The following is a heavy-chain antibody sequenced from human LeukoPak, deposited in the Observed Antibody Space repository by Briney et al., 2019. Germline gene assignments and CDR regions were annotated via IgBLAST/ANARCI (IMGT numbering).Heavy chain of an antibody. CDR3: AKRSISRSYYYFDN. V-gene: IGHV3-23*01. Sequence: GGSLRLSCAASGFTFSSYAMSWVRQAPGKGLEWVSTLSASSGGTYYADSVKGRFTISRDTSKNTLYLQMNSLRAEDTAVYYCAKRSISRSYYYFDNWGQGTLVTVSS. J-gene: IGHJ4*02. CDR2: LSASSGGT. D-gene: IGHD3-10*01. CDR1: GFTFSSYA.